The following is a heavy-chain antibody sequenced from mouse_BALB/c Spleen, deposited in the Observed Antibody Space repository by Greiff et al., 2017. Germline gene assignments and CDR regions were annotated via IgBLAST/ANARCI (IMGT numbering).Heavy chain of an antibody. V-gene: IGHV14-3*02. Sequence: VQLQQSGAELVKPGASVKLSCTASGFNIKDTYMHWVKQRPEQGLEWIGRIDPANGNTKYDPKFQGKATITADTSSNTAYLQLSSLTSEDTAVYYCASLSPFDYRGQGTTLTVSS. CDR3: ASLSPFDY. CDR2: IDPANGNT. J-gene: IGHJ2*01. CDR1: GFNIKDTY. D-gene: IGHD6-5*01.